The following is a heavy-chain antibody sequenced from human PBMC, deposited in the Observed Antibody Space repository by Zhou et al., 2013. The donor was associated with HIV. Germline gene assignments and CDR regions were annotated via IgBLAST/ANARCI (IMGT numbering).Heavy chain of an antibody. D-gene: IGHD2-21*01. CDR3: VRRAVCDHCGNFHFQH. V-gene: IGHV1-8*01. CDR2: LDPKSGNT. J-gene: IGHJ1*01. CDR1: GYTFTTYE. Sequence: QVQLVQSGAELRKPGASVKVSCKASGYTFTTYEINWVRQTSGQGLEWMGWLDPKSGNTGYAQKFQGRVTMTRQLASPTDFDTDRGTAYMELSGLTSADTAEYYCVRRAVCDHCGNFHFQHWGQGTRVVVSS.